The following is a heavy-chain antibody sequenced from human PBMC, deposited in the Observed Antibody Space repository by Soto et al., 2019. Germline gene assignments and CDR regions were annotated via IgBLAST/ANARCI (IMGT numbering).Heavy chain of an antibody. CDR2: MYNSGST. Sequence: QVQLQESGPGLVKPSETLSLTCTVSGGSISSYYWTWIRQPPGKELEWIGFMYNSGSTHYNPSLKSRVTISLDTSKNQFSLNLRSVTAADTAVYYCASMGYHYGSGSYPLDYWGQGTLVTVSS. J-gene: IGHJ4*02. CDR1: GGSISSYY. D-gene: IGHD3-10*01. CDR3: ASMGYHYGSGSYPLDY. V-gene: IGHV4-59*08.